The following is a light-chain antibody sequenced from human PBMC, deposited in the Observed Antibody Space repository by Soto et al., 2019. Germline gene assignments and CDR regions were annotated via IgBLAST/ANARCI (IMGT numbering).Light chain of an antibody. CDR2: GVS. V-gene: IGLV2-14*01. CDR3: SSYTGNSPFFV. Sequence: QSVLTQPASVSGSDGQSITISCTGTSSDVGGYNYVSWYQQRPGKAPKLMIFGVSNRPSGVSNRFSGSKSDNTASLTISGLQGDDEADYYCSSYTGNSPFFVFGTGTKVTL. CDR1: SSDVGGYNY. J-gene: IGLJ1*01.